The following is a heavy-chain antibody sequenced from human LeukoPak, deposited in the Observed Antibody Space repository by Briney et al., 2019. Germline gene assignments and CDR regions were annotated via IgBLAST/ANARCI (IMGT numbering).Heavy chain of an antibody. J-gene: IGHJ3*02. CDR3: ASYSSGWNDAFDI. D-gene: IGHD6-19*01. Sequence: KSSETLSLTCTVSGGSISSYYWSWIRQPPGKGLEWIGYIYYSGSTNYNPSLKSRVTISVDTSKNQFSLKLSSVTAADTAVYYCASYSSGWNDAFDIWGQGTMVTVSS. V-gene: IGHV4-59*08. CDR2: IYYSGST. CDR1: GGSISSYY.